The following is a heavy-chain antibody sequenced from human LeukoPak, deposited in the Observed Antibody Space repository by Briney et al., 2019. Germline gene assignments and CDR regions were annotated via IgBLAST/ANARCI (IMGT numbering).Heavy chain of an antibody. V-gene: IGHV3-30-3*01. CDR3: AREGQIGSSGYYYEPRGAFDI. Sequence: GGSLRLSCAASGFTFTNYAMHWVRQAPGKGLEWVAVISYDGSNKYYADSVKGRFTISRDNSKNTLYLQMNSLRAEDTAVYYCAREGQIGSSGYYYEPRGAFDIWGQGTMVTVSS. J-gene: IGHJ3*02. CDR1: GFTFTNYA. D-gene: IGHD3-22*01. CDR2: ISYDGSNK.